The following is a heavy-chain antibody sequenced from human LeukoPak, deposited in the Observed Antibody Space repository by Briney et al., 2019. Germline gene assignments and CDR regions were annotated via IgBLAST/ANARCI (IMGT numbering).Heavy chain of an antibody. Sequence: GGSLRLSCAAPGFTFSSYSMNWVRQAPGKGLEWVSSISSSSSYIYYADSVKGRFTISRDNAKNSLYLQMNSLRAEDTAVYYCATESAVTTQGDAFDIWGQGTMVTVSS. J-gene: IGHJ3*02. CDR2: ISSSSSYI. CDR1: GFTFSSYS. CDR3: ATESAVTTQGDAFDI. D-gene: IGHD4-4*01. V-gene: IGHV3-21*01.